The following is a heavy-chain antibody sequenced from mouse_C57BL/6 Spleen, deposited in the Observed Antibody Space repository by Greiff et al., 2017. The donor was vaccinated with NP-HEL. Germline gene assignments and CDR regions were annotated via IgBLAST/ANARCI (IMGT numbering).Heavy chain of an antibody. CDR2: INPNCGTT. CDR3: ANGGLLNYAMDY. J-gene: IGHJ4*01. V-gene: IGHV1-39*01. CDR1: GYSFTDYN. Sequence: VQLQQSGPELVKPGASVKISCKASGYSFTDYNMNWVKQSTGKSLEWIGVINPNCGTTSYNQKFKGKATLTVDQSSSTAYMQLNSLTSEDSAVYYCANGGLLNYAMDYWGQGTSVTVSS. D-gene: IGHD2-3*01.